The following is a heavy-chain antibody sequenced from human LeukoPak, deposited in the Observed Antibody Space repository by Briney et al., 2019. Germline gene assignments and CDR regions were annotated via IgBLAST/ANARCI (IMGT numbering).Heavy chain of an antibody. CDR1: GFTFSSYA. D-gene: IGHD5-12*01. Sequence: PGGSLRLSCAASGFTFSSYAMSWVRQAPGKGLEWVSVISGSGGSTYYADSVKGRFTISRDNSKNTLYLQMNSLRAEDTAVYYCAKGRHAYGGYDDYWGQGTLVTVSS. CDR3: AKGRHAYGGYDDY. J-gene: IGHJ4*02. V-gene: IGHV3-23*01. CDR2: ISGSGGST.